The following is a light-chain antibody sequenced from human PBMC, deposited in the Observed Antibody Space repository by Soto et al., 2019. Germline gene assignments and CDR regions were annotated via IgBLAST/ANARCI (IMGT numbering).Light chain of an antibody. CDR3: QQYGGSPRP. J-gene: IGKJ1*01. CDR1: QSINNNY. V-gene: IGKV3-20*01. Sequence: EILLTQSPGTLSLSPGERATLSCRASQSINNNYLAWYQQKRGQAPRLLIYGASSRATGIPDRFSGSGSGTDFTLTISRLEPEDFEVYYCQQYGGSPRPFGQGTKVEIK. CDR2: GAS.